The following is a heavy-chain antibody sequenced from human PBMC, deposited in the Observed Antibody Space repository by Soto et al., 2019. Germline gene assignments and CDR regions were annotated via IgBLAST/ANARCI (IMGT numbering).Heavy chain of an antibody. V-gene: IGHV1-69*12. Sequence: QVQLVQSGAEVKKPGSSVKVSCKVSGGTFSNYAIDWVRLAPGHGLAWMGGIVPIFGTTYYTQKFQGRATIIADASTTTAYLEMSSLRSEDTAIYYWARVEPVAGLYNYHGLDVWGQGTAVPVSS. D-gene: IGHD6-19*01. CDR2: IVPIFGTT. CDR1: GGTFSNYA. CDR3: ARVEPVAGLYNYHGLDV. J-gene: IGHJ6*02.